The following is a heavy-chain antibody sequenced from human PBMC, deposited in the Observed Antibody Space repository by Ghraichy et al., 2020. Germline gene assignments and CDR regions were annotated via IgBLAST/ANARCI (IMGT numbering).Heavy chain of an antibody. CDR3: AKELRPNYGGNSWAFDI. D-gene: IGHD4-23*01. CDR2: ISGSGGST. J-gene: IGHJ3*02. CDR1: GFTFSSYV. V-gene: IGHV3-23*01. Sequence: GGSLRLSCAASGFTFSSYVMSWVRQAPGKGLEWVSAISGSGGSTYYADSVKGRFTISRDNSKNTLYLQMNSLRAEDTAVYYCAKELRPNYGGNSWAFDIWGQGTMVTVSS.